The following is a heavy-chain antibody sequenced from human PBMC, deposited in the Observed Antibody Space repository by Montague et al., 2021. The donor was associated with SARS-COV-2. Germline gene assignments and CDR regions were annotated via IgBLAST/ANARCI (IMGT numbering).Heavy chain of an antibody. CDR1: GGSISSYY. V-gene: IGHV4-59*13. D-gene: IGHD5-24*01. Sequence: SETLSLTCTVSGGSISSYYWSWIRQPPGKGLEWIGYIYYSGSTNXXPSLKSPVTISADTSKNQFSLKLSSVTAADTAVYYCARGDVEMATIKSGGPFYHFDYWGQGTLVTVSS. CDR3: ARGDVEMATIKSGGPFYHFDY. CDR2: IYYSGST. J-gene: IGHJ4*02.